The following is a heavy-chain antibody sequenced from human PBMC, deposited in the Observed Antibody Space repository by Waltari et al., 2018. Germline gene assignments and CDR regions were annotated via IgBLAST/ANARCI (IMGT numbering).Heavy chain of an antibody. CDR2: IIPILGIA. Sequence: QVQLVQSGAEVKKPGSSVKVSCKASGGTFSSYAISWVRQAPGQGLEWMGGIIPILGIANYAQKFQGRVTITADESTSTAYMELSSLRSEDTAVYYCARGIRVVVAATRYYYYYMDVWGKGTTVTVSS. CDR3: ARGIRVVVAATRYYYYYMDV. J-gene: IGHJ6*03. D-gene: IGHD2-15*01. V-gene: IGHV1-69*04. CDR1: GGTFSSYA.